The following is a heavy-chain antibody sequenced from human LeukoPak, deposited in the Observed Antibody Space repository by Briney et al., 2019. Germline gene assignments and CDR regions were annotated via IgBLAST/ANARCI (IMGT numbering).Heavy chain of an antibody. CDR3: ARVLEYYYGSGSYYNLFDY. CDR2: INPNSGGT. CDR1: GYTFTGYY. J-gene: IGHJ4*02. D-gene: IGHD3-10*01. Sequence: ASVKVSCKASGYTFTGYYMHWVRQAPGQGLEWMGRINPNSGGTNYAQKFQGRVTMTRDTSISTAYMELSRLRSDDTAVYYCARVLEYYYGSGSYYNLFDYWGQGTLVTVSS. V-gene: IGHV1-2*06.